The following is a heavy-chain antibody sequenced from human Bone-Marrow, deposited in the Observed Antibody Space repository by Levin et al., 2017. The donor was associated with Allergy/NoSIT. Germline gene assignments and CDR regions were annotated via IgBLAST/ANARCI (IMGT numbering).Heavy chain of an antibody. CDR3: SRGGPYGY. V-gene: IGHV3-53*01. J-gene: IGHJ4*02. CDR2: IYSAGST. Sequence: GESLKISCAVSGCTVSNNYMSWVRQAPGKGLEWVSVIYSAGSTYYADSVRGRFTISRDNSKNTLFLQMNSLRADDTAVYYCSRGGPYGYWGQGTLVTVS. D-gene: IGHD3-16*01. CDR1: GCTVSNNY.